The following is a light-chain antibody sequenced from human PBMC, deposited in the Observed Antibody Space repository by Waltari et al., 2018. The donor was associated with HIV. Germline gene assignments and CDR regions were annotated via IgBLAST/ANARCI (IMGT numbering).Light chain of an antibody. CDR1: QSVLYSSNNKNY. V-gene: IGKV4-1*01. J-gene: IGKJ2*01. CDR2: WAS. Sequence: DIVMTQSPDSLAVSLGERATINCKSSQSVLYSSNNKNYLAWYQQKPGQPPKLLIYWASTRESGVPDRFSGSGSGTDFTLTISSLQAEDVAVYYCQSQDTFGQGTKLEIK. CDR3: QSQDT.